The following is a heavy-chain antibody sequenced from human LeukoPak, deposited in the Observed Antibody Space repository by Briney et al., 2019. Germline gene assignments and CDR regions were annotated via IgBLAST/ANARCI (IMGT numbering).Heavy chain of an antibody. D-gene: IGHD1-1*01. J-gene: IGHJ5*02. Sequence: GGSLRLSCAVSGFTFSSNSMNWVRQAPGKGLAWVSYISSSSSTIYYADSVKGRFTISRNNAKNPLYLQMNRLRAGDTALFFLAKRPLEYNGLWFDPWREDPLLRVSS. V-gene: IGHV3-48*01. CDR1: GFTFSSNS. CDR3: AKRPLEYNGLWFDP. CDR2: ISSSSSTI.